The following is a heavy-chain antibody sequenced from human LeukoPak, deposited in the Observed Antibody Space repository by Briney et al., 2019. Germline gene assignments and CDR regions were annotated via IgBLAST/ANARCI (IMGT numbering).Heavy chain of an antibody. CDR3: AKPYSSGYYYEFDY. D-gene: IGHD3-22*01. Sequence: GGSLRLSCAASGFTFDDYAMHWVRQAPGKGLEWVSGISWNSDSIGYADSVKGRFTISRDNAKNSLYLQMNSLRAEDTALYYCAKPYSSGYYYEFDYWGQGTLVTVSS. CDR1: GFTFDDYA. J-gene: IGHJ4*02. CDR2: ISWNSDSI. V-gene: IGHV3-9*01.